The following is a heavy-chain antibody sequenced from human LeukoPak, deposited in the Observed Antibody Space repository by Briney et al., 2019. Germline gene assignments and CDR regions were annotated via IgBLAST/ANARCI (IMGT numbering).Heavy chain of an antibody. V-gene: IGHV3-21*01. CDR1: GFTFSSYS. Sequence: PGGSLRLSCAASGFTFSSYSMNWVPQAPGKGLEWVSSISSSSSYIYYADSVKGRFTISRDNAKNSLYLQMNSLRAEDTAVYYCARDEGVGATYDYWGQGTLVTVSS. CDR2: ISSSSSYI. D-gene: IGHD1-26*01. CDR3: ARDEGVGATYDY. J-gene: IGHJ4*02.